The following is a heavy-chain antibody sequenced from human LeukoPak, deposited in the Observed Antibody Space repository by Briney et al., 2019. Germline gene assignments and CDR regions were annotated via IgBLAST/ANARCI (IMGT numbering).Heavy chain of an antibody. J-gene: IGHJ4*02. CDR2: ISGGGDGT. V-gene: IGHV3-23*01. D-gene: IGHD6-13*01. Sequence: GGSLRLSCAASGFSFSSFAMSWVRQAPGKGLEAVSAISGGGDGTYYADSVKGRFTISRDNSKNTLYLQMVNLRAEDTAVFYCAKASQEQLVSVFFDFWGQGTLVPVSS. CDR1: GFSFSSFA. CDR3: AKASQEQLVSVFFDF.